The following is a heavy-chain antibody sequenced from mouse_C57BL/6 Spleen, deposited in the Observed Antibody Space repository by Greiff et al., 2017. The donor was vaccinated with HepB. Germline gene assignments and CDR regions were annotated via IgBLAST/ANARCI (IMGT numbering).Heavy chain of an antibody. CDR1: GYAFSSSW. J-gene: IGHJ4*01. Sequence: QVQLQQSGPELVKPGASVKISCKASGYAFSSSWMNWVKQRPGKGLEWIGRIYPGDGDTNYNGKFKGKATLTADKSSSTAYMQLSSLTSEDSAVYFCAGIYYGTYYAMDYWGQGTSVTVSS. D-gene: IGHD2-1*01. CDR2: IYPGDGDT. CDR3: AGIYYGTYYAMDY. V-gene: IGHV1-82*01.